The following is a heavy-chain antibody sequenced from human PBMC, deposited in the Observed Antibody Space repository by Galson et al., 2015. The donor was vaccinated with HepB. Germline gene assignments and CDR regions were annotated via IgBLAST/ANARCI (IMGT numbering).Heavy chain of an antibody. D-gene: IGHD6-19*01. Sequence: SVKVSCKASGGTFSSYSIVWVRQAPGQGLEWMGRIITILRSPNYAQRFQGRLTITADKSTGTAYMELRSLTSDDTAIYYCARVHPEYTSGWYRQALYYFDSWGQGTLVAVSS. J-gene: IGHJ4*02. CDR1: GGTFSSYS. V-gene: IGHV1-69*08. CDR2: IITILRSP. CDR3: ARVHPEYTSGWYRQALYYFDS.